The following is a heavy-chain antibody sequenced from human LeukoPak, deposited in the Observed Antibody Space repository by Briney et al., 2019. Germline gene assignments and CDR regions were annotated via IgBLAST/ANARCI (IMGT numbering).Heavy chain of an antibody. J-gene: IGHJ4*02. D-gene: IGHD3-16*01. CDR2: ISWNSKNV. CDR3: AKEGVGGFDS. CDR1: GFTFDDYA. Sequence: PGGSLRLSCAASGFTFDDYAMHWVRQAPGKGLEWVSSISWNSKNVAYAASVKGRLTISRDNAKNSLYLQMNSLRAEDTALYYCAKEGVGGFDSWGQGTQVTVSS. V-gene: IGHV3-9*01.